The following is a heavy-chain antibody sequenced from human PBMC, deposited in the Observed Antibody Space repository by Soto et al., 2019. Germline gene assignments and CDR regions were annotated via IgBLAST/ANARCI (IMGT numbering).Heavy chain of an antibody. D-gene: IGHD3-10*01. CDR2: IDPSDSYT. J-gene: IGHJ6*02. CDR3: ARHPPGGHLPHYYYYGMDV. CDR1: GYSFTSYW. V-gene: IGHV5-10-1*01. Sequence: GESLKVSWKGSGYSFTSYWISWVRQMPGKGLEWMGRIDPSDSYTNYSPSFQGHVTISADKSISTAYLQWSSLKASDTAMYYCARHPPGGHLPHYYYYGMDVWGQGTTVTVS.